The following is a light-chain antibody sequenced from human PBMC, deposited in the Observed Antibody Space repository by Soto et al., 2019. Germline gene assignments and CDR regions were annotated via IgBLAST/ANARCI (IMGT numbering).Light chain of an antibody. V-gene: IGLV1-40*01. Sequence: QSVLTQPPSVSGAPGQRVTISCTRSSSNIGAGYDVHWYQQLPGTAPKLLMYGNSNRPSGVPDRFSGSKSGTSASLAITGLQAEDEAEYYCQSSDSSLSGWVFGGGTKLTVL. CDR1: SSNIGAGYD. CDR2: GNS. CDR3: QSSDSSLSGWV. J-gene: IGLJ3*02.